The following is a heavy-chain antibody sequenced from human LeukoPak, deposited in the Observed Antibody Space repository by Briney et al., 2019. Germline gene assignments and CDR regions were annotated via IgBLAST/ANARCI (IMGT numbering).Heavy chain of an antibody. CDR1: GGSISSGDYY. D-gene: IGHD3-10*01. CDR3: ARTFSGTDAFDI. Sequence: SETLSLTCTVSGGSISSGDYYWSWIRQPPGKGLEWIGYIYYSGSTYYNPSLKSRVTISVDTSQNQFSLKLSSVTAADTAVYYCARTFSGTDAFDIWGQGTMVTVSS. CDR2: IYYSGST. V-gene: IGHV4-30-4*08. J-gene: IGHJ3*02.